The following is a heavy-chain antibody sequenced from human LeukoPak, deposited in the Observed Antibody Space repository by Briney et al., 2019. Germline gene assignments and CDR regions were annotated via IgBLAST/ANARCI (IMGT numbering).Heavy chain of an antibody. D-gene: IGHD6-13*01. V-gene: IGHV1-69*13. CDR1: GGTFSSYA. J-gene: IGHJ4*02. CDR2: IIPIFGTA. Sequence: GASVKVSCKASGGTFSSYAICWVRQAPGQGLELMRGIIPIFGTANYAQKFQGRVTITADESTSTAYMELSSLRSEDTAVYYCARHYSRGPFDYWGQGTLVTVSS. CDR3: ARHYSRGPFDY.